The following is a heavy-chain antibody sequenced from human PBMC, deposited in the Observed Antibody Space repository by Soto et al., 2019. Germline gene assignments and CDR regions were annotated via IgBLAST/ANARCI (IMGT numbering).Heavy chain of an antibody. V-gene: IGHV1-2*04. CDR2: INPNSGGT. J-gene: IGHJ6*02. D-gene: IGHD3-10*01. CDR3: ARAYITMVRGEHPPYYYYYYGMDV. Sequence: QVQLVQSGAEVKKPGASVKVSCKASGYTFTGYYMHWVRQAPGQGLEWMGWINPNSGGTNYAQKFQGWVTMTRDTSISTAYMELSRLRSDDTAEYYCARAYITMVRGEHPPYYYYYYGMDVWGQGTTVTVSS. CDR1: GYTFTGYY.